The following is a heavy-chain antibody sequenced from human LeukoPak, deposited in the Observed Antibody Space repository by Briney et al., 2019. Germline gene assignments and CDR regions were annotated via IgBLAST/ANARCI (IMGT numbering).Heavy chain of an antibody. V-gene: IGHV1-24*01. Sequence: GASVKVSCKASGYTLTELSMHWVRQAPGKGLEWMGGFDPGDGETIYAQKFQGRVTMTEDTSTDTAYMELSSLRSEDTAVYYCATRAPNYDFWSGPGSFDYWGQGTLVTVSS. J-gene: IGHJ4*02. CDR3: ATRAPNYDFWSGPGSFDY. CDR2: FDPGDGET. D-gene: IGHD3-3*01. CDR1: GYTLTELS.